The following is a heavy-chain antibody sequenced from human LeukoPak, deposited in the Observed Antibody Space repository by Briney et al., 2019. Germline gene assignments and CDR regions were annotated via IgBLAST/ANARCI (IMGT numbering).Heavy chain of an antibody. CDR3: VRGGVVPAAISWFDP. Sequence: SETLSLTCTVSGGSISSGGYYWSWIRQHPGKGLEWIGYIYYSGSTYYNPSLKSRVTILVDTSKNQFSLKLSSVTAADTAVYYCVRGGVVPAAISWFDPWGQGTLVTVSS. CDR1: GGSISSGGYY. V-gene: IGHV4-31*03. J-gene: IGHJ5*02. CDR2: IYYSGST. D-gene: IGHD2-2*01.